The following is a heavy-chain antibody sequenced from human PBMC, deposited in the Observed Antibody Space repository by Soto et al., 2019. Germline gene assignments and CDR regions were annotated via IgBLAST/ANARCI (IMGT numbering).Heavy chain of an antibody. CDR2: ISTCHGNT. D-gene: IGHD3-22*01. CDR1: GYIFSSYG. J-gene: IGHJ6*02. Sequence: ASVKVSCKASGYIFSSYGISWVRQAPGQGLEWMGWISTCHGNTRYAQNLQGRVTMTTDTSTSTVYMELSSLRSEDTAVYYCARDRVRYYYDSSGYYSLSSYYYGMDVWGQGTTVTVSS. V-gene: IGHV1-18*01. CDR3: ARDRVRYYYDSSGYYSLSSYYYGMDV.